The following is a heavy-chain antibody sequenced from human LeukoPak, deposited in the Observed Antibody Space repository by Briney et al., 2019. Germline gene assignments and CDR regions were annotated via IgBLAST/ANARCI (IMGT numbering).Heavy chain of an antibody. CDR2: INLYGREN. D-gene: IGHD7-27*01. CDR1: GFTFNYFF. Sequence: GGSLTLTCAASGFTFNYFFLNWVRLTAARELDWLACINLYGRENFNLDFVRGRFTISRDNTKNSLYLQMDGLRAEDTAVYFCVSDLGHSSHYFEYWGQGALVTVSS. J-gene: IGHJ4*02. CDR3: VSDLGHSSHYFEY. V-gene: IGHV3-7*01.